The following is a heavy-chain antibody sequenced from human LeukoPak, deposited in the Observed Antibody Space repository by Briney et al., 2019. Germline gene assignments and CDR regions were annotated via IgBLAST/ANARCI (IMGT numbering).Heavy chain of an antibody. V-gene: IGHV3-48*02. CDR1: GFTFSSYA. D-gene: IGHD2-21*01. J-gene: IGHJ4*02. Sequence: SGGSLRLSCAASGFTFSSYAMNWVRQAPGKGLEWISYISSSNTRTYYADSVRGRFTISRDNARNSLYLQMNSLTDDDTAVYYCAREGIASCGGSCYSTLGYWGQGTLVTVSS. CDR3: AREGIASCGGSCYSTLGY. CDR2: ISSSNTRT.